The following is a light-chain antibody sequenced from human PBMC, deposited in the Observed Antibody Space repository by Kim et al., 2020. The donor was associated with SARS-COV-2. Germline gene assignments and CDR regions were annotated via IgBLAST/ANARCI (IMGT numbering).Light chain of an antibody. CDR1: NLGDKY. CDR2: QDS. V-gene: IGLV3-1*01. J-gene: IGLJ1*01. Sequence: VSPRQTPSITCSEDNLGDKYACWYQQKPGQPPGLVIYQDSKRPSGIPERFSGSNSGNTATLTISGTQAMDEADYYCQAWDSSTGVFGTGTKVTVL. CDR3: QAWDSSTGV.